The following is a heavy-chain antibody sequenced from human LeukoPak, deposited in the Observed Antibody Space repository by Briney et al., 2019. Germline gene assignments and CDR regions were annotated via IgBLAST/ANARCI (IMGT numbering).Heavy chain of an antibody. J-gene: IGHJ5*02. Sequence: SETLSLTCAVYGGSFSGYYWSWIRQPPGKGLKWIGEINHSGSTNYNPSLKSRITISVNTSKNQFSLKLSSVTAADTAVYYCARDLEYHSSACYLWGQGTLVTGSS. CDR3: ARDLEYHSSACYL. D-gene: IGHD6-19*01. CDR1: GGSFSGYY. CDR2: INHSGST. V-gene: IGHV4-34*01.